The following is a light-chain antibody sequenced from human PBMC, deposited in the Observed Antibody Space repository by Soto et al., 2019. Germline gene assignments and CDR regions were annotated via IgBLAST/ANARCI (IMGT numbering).Light chain of an antibody. J-gene: IGKJ1*01. V-gene: IGKV3-20*01. CDR1: QSVSNSY. CDR2: GAS. Sequence: EIVLTQSPGTLSLSPGERATLSCRASQSVSNSYLAWYQQKPGQAPRLLIYGASSRATGIPDRFSGSGSGTDFTLTISRLEPEDFAVYYCQQYGSSGTSGQGTKV. CDR3: QQYGSSGT.